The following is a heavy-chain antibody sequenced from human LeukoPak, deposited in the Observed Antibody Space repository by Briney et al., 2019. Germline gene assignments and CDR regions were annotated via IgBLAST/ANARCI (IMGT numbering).Heavy chain of an antibody. CDR3: ARGLSGIAAAGRRDYYYYYMDV. Sequence: ASVKVSCKASGYTFIGYYIHWVRQAPGQGLQWMGWINPNSGGTNYAQKFQGRVTMTRDTSISTAYMELSRLRSDDTAVYYCARGLSGIAAAGRRDYYYYYMDVWGKGTTVTVSS. CDR2: INPNSGGT. CDR1: GYTFIGYY. V-gene: IGHV1-2*02. J-gene: IGHJ6*03. D-gene: IGHD6-13*01.